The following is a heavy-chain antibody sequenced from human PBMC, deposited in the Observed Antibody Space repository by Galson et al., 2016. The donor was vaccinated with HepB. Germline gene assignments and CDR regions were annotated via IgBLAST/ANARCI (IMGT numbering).Heavy chain of an antibody. CDR2: IKSQGDGGTA. Sequence: SLRLSCAASGLSFTTYAMSWFRQAPGKGLEWLARIKSQGDGGTADYAAPVDGRFIISRDDSRALLFLQINGLKTEDTGVYFCTTVPTRADVWGQGTTVTVSS. J-gene: IGHJ6*02. CDR3: TTVPTRADV. V-gene: IGHV3-15*01. CDR1: GLSFTTYA.